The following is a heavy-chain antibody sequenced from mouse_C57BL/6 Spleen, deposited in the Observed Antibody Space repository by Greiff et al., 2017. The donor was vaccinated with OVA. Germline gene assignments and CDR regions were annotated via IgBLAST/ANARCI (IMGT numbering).Heavy chain of an antibody. Sequence: QVQLKESGAELVKPGASVQISCKASGYTFPDSYINWVKQRPGQGLEWIGKLGPGSGSTYYNEKFTGKATLTADKSSSTAYMQLSSLTSEDSAVYFCAREEDIYYYGSSLVDYWGQGTTLTVSS. J-gene: IGHJ2*01. V-gene: IGHV1-77*01. D-gene: IGHD1-1*01. CDR3: AREEDIYYYGSSLVDY. CDR2: LGPGSGST. CDR1: GYTFPDSY.